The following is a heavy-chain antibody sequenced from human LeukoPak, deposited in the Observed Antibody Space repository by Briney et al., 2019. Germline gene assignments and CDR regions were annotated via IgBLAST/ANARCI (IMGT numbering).Heavy chain of an antibody. CDR2: IYYSGST. CDR1: GGSISSSSYY. CDR3: ARARSVGYYDSSGYYFDY. D-gene: IGHD3-22*01. V-gene: IGHV4-39*07. Sequence: SETLSLTCTVSGGSISSSSYYWGWIRQPPGKGLEWIGSIYYSGSTYYNPSLKSRVTISVDTSKNQFSLKLSSVTAADTAVYYCARARSVGYYDSSGYYFDYGGQGTLVTVSS. J-gene: IGHJ4*02.